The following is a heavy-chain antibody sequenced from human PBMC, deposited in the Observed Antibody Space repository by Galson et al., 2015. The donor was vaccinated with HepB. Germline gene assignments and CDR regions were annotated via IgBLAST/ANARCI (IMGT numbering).Heavy chain of an antibody. V-gene: IGHV3-23*01. Sequence: SLRLSCAASGFTFSSYAMSWVRQAPGKGLEWVSAISGSGGSTYYADSQKGRFTLSRDNSKNTLYLQMHSLRAEDTAVYYCAKDGQWLRSTIFDYWGQGTLVTVSS. CDR3: AKDGQWLRSTIFDY. CDR1: GFTFSSYA. CDR2: ISGSGGST. D-gene: IGHD5-12*01. J-gene: IGHJ4*02.